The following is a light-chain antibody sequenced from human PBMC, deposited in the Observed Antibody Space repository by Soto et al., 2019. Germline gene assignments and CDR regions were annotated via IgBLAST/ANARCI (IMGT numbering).Light chain of an antibody. V-gene: IGKV1-5*03. J-gene: IGKJ1*01. Sequence: DLQMTQSPSTLSASVGDRVTITCRASQSIRTWLAWYQQKPGKAPKLLIYKTSSLESGVPSRFSGSGSGTEFTLTISSLQPDDFATYYCQQYNSESQTFGQGTKVEIK. CDR3: QQYNSESQT. CDR2: KTS. CDR1: QSIRTW.